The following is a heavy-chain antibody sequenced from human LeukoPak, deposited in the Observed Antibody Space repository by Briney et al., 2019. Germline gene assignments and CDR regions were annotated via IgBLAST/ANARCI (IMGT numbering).Heavy chain of an antibody. CDR2: ISGSGGST. Sequence: GGSLRLSCAASGFTFSSYAMSWVRQAPGKGLEWVSAISGSGGSTYYADSVKGRFTISRDNSKDALSLQMNSLRVEDTAVYYCAKENPVGGTNYFDYWGQGILVTVSS. CDR1: GFTFSSYA. V-gene: IGHV3-23*01. D-gene: IGHD1-26*01. CDR3: AKENPVGGTNYFDY. J-gene: IGHJ4*02.